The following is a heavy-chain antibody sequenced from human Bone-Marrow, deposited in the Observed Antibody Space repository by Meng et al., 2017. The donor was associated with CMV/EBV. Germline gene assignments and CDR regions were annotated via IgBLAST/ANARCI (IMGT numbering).Heavy chain of an antibody. V-gene: IGHV4-39*07. Sequence: GSLRLSCTVSGGSISSSSYYWGWIRQPPGKGLEWIGSIYYSGSTYYNPSLKSRVTISVDASKKQFSLNLNFVTAADTALYFCARDNMGSLDYWGQGALVTVSS. J-gene: IGHJ4*02. CDR1: GGSISSSSYY. CDR3: ARDNMGSLDY. CDR2: IYYSGST. D-gene: IGHD1-26*01.